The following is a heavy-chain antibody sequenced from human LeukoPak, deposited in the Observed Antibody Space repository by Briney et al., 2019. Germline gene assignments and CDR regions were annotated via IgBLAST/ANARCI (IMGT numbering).Heavy chain of an antibody. D-gene: IGHD3-22*01. CDR3: ARGDGDYYDSSGSWDY. CDR1: GGSISSYY. CDR2: IYYSGST. V-gene: IGHV4-59*01. J-gene: IGHJ4*02. Sequence: SETLSLTCTVSGGSISSYYWSWIRQPPGKGLEWIGYIYYSGSTNYNPSLKSRVTISVDTSKNQFSLKLSSVTAADTAVYYCARGDGDYYDSSGSWDYWGQGTLVTVSS.